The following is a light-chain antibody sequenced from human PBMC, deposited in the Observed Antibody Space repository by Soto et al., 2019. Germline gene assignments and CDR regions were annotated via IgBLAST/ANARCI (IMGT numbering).Light chain of an antibody. V-gene: IGLV2-14*01. CDR2: EVS. CDR1: TSDVGGYSF. J-gene: IGLJ1*01. Sequence: QSVLTQPASVSGSPGQSITISCTGTTSDVGGYSFVSWYQLHPGKAPKLMIYEVSNRPSGVSNRFSGSKSGNTASLTISGLQAEDESDYYCSSYTTSGTRVFRTGTKLTVL. CDR3: SSYTTSGTRV.